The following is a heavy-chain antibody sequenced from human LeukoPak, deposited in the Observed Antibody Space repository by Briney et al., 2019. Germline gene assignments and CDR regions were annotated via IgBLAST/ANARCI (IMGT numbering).Heavy chain of an antibody. V-gene: IGHV4-61*05. CDR2: IYTTGST. J-gene: IGHJ4*02. CDR3: ARRRPAAGFDY. CDR1: GDSISSSSYY. D-gene: IGHD6-13*01. Sequence: SETLSLTCTVSGDSISSSSYYWGWIRQPPGKGLEWIGHIYTTGSTTNNPSLKSRVTMSIDTSNNQFSLKLSSVTAADTAVYYCARRRPAAGFDYWGQGILVTVSS.